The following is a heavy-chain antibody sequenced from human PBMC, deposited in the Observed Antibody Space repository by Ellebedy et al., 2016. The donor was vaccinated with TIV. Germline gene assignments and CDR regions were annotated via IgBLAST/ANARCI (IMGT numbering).Heavy chain of an antibody. CDR1: GYSFTSYG. CDR3: AREIGAGPVVFQY. J-gene: IGHJ1*01. D-gene: IGHD6-19*01. CDR2: INAYNDKT. Sequence: AASVKVSCKASGYSFTSYGISWVRQAPGQGLDWMGWINAYNDKTDIAQKFQGRVTMTTETSTNTAYMEVRRLRSDDTAVYYCAREIGAGPVVFQYWGQGTLVIVSS. V-gene: IGHV1-18*04.